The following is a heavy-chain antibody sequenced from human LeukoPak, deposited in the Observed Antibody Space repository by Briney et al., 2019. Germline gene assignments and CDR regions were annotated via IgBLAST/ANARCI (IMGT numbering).Heavy chain of an antibody. D-gene: IGHD2-15*01. Sequence: GGSLRLSCVASGFTFSTYALTWVRQAPGRGLEWVSAISGSGETTFYADSVKGRFTISRANSKNTLYLQMNSLRAEDTAIYYCANREKEHCSGASCYSPFPYWGQGTLVTVSS. CDR3: ANREKEHCSGASCYSPFPY. CDR2: ISGSGETT. V-gene: IGHV3-23*01. CDR1: GFTFSTYA. J-gene: IGHJ4*02.